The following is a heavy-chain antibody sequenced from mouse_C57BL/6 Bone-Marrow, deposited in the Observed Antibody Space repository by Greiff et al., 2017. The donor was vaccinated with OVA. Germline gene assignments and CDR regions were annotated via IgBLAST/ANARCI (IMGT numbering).Heavy chain of an antibody. Sequence: VQLQQSGAELVRPGASVKLSCTASGFNIKDDYMHWVKQRPEQGLEWIGWIDPENGDTEYASKFQGKATITADTSSNTAYLQLSSLTSEDTAVYDCTTGHPYYFDYWGQGTTLTVSS. V-gene: IGHV14-4*01. J-gene: IGHJ2*01. D-gene: IGHD3-3*01. CDR2: IDPENGDT. CDR3: TTGHPYYFDY. CDR1: GFNIKDDY.